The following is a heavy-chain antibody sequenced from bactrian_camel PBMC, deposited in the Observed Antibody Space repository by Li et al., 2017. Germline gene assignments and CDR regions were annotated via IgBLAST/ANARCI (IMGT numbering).Heavy chain of an antibody. CDR3: AADRCDTWSYPGY. CDR1: GGTYSSYRSYC. Sequence: HVQLVESGGGSVKAGESLKLSCVAFGGTYSSYRSYCMAWFRQAPGKEREGVAAIGMDGRTSAADSVKGRFTISKDNAKNTLYLQMNSLKPEDTAMYYCAADRCDTWSYPGYWGQGTQVTVS. J-gene: IGHJ4*01. D-gene: IGHD3*01. CDR2: IGMDGRT. V-gene: IGHV3S57*01.